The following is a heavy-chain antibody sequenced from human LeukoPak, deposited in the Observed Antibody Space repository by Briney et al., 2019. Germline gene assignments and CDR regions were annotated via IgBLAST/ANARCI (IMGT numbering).Heavy chain of an antibody. J-gene: IGHJ3*01. CDR1: GGAISTYY. CDR2: MSIPVST. CDR3: ARDGRGVQHPNAFDV. D-gene: IGHD3-10*01. Sequence: PSQTLSLTCTVSGGAISTYYWSWIRQPAGKGLEWIGRMSIPVSTTYNPSLKSRVTTSVYTSKNQFSLKLSSVTAADTAVYYCARDGRGVQHPNAFDVWGQGTRVTVSS. V-gene: IGHV4-4*07.